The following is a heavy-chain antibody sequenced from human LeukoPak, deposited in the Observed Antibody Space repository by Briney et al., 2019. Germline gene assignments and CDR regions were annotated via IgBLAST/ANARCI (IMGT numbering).Heavy chain of an antibody. J-gene: IGHJ4*02. D-gene: IGHD2-2*01. CDR1: GFTFSSYS. CDR3: ARDAYCSSTSCSGGF. V-gene: IGHV3-21*01. Sequence: GGSLRLSCAASGFTFSSYSMNWVRQAPGKGLEWVSSISSSSSYIYYADSVKGRFTISRDNAKNSLYLQMNSLRAEDTAVYYCARDAYCSSTSCSGGFWGQGTLVTVSS. CDR2: ISSSSSYI.